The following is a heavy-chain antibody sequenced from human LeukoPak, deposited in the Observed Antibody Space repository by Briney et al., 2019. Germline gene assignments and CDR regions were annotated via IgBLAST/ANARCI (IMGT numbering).Heavy chain of an antibody. CDR1: GGSFSGYY. J-gene: IGHJ6*02. D-gene: IGHD6-19*01. CDR2: INHSGST. V-gene: IGHV4-34*01. CDR3: ARQYDFGSGWYGGGDYYYGMDV. Sequence: PSETLSLTCAVYGGSFSGYYWSWIRQPPGKGLEWIGEINHSGSTNYNPSLKSRVTISVDTSKNQFSLKPSSVTAADTAVYYCARQYDFGSGWYGGGDYYYGMDVWGQGTTVTVSS.